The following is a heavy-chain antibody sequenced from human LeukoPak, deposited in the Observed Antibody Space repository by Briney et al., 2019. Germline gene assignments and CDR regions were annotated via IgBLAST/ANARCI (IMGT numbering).Heavy chain of an antibody. V-gene: IGHV3-49*03. CDR3: TRDTAEGGYSYGYPDY. J-gene: IGHJ4*02. CDR1: GFTFGDYA. Sequence: GGSLRLSCTASGFTFGDYAMSWFRQAPGKGLEWVGFIRSEAYGGTTEYAASVKGRLTISRDDSKSIAYLQMNSLKTEDTAVYYCTRDTAEGGYSYGYPDYWGQGTLVTVSS. D-gene: IGHD5-18*01. CDR2: IRSEAYGGTT.